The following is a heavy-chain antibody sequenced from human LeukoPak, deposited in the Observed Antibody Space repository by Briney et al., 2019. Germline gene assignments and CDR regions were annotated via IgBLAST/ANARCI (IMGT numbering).Heavy chain of an antibody. V-gene: IGHV3-21*01. CDR3: LAVAGIKSYFDH. Sequence: GGSLRLSCAVSGFTLSSYSMNWVRQAPGKGLEWVSSISSSSSHIYYADSVKGRFTISRDNAKNTLFLQMDSLRAEDTAVYYCLAVAGIKSYFDHWGQGTLVTVSS. D-gene: IGHD6-19*01. J-gene: IGHJ4*02. CDR2: ISSSSSHI. CDR1: GFTLSSYS.